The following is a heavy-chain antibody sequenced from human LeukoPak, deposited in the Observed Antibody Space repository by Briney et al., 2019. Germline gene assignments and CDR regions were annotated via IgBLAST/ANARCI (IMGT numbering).Heavy chain of an antibody. CDR1: GFTFSDFW. CDR2: MNQDGSER. J-gene: IGHJ4*02. V-gene: IGHV3-7*04. D-gene: IGHD1-14*01. Sequence: GGSLILSCEDSGFTFSDFWMNWVRQAPGKGLEWVANMNQDGSERHYVDSVKGRFTISRDNAKKSLYLQMNSLRAEDTAVYYCARDRHRNDLEYWGQGTLVTVSS. CDR3: ARDRHRNDLEY.